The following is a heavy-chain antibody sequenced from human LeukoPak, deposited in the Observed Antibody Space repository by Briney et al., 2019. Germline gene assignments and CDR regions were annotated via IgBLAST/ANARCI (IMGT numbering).Heavy chain of an antibody. V-gene: IGHV5-51*01. J-gene: IGHJ3*02. CDR3: ARTPHYFGAFDI. CDR1: GSTFTSYW. D-gene: IGHD3-10*01. Sequence: GESLKISSKGSGSTFTSYWIAWVRHMPGTGLEWMGFFHPADSDTRYSPSFQGQVTISADKSISTVFLQWSSLKSSDTAMYFCARTPHYFGAFDIWGQGTKVTVSS. CDR2: FHPADSDT.